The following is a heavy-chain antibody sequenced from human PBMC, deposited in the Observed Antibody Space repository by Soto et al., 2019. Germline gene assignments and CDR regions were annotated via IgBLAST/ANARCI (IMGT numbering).Heavy chain of an antibody. CDR1: GGSISSSSYY. V-gene: IGHV4-39*01. J-gene: IGHJ5*02. D-gene: IGHD3-22*01. CDR3: AQHHYYDTNWFDP. CDR2: IYYRGST. Sequence: SETLSLTCTVSGGSISSSSYYWGWIRQPPGKGLEWIGSIYYRGSTYYNPSLKSRVTISVDTSKNQFSLKLSSVTAADTAVYYCAQHHYYDTNWFDPWGQGTLVTVSS.